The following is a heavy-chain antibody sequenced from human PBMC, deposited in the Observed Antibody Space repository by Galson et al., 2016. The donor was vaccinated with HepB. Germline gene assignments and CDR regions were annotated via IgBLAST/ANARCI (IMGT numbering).Heavy chain of an antibody. V-gene: IGHV3-15*01. CDR2: IKGKADGETT. CDR1: GFTFSNAW. J-gene: IGHJ6*02. D-gene: IGHD5-12*01. CDR3: TTDPIAATNPAFTSGHDVHYGLSV. Sequence: SLRLSCAASGFTFSNAWMTWVRQAPGKGLEWVASIKGKADGETTDYAAPVKGRVTLSRDDSNNMLFLQLNILKTEDTGVYYCTTDPIAATNPAFTSGHDVHYGLSVWGQGTTVIVSS.